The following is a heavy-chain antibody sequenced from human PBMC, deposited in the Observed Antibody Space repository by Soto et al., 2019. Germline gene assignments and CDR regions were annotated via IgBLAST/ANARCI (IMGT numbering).Heavy chain of an antibody. CDR3: ARHAHKEYYYDSSGYYYVAHWFDP. CDR1: GGSITSSSYY. Sequence: SETLSLTCTVSGGSITSSSYYWGWIRQPPGKGLEWIGSIYYSGRAYYSPSLKSRVTISVDRFKNQFSLKLSSVTAADTAVYYCARHAHKEYYYDSSGYYYVAHWFDPWGQGTLVTVSS. D-gene: IGHD3-22*01. CDR2: IYYSGRA. J-gene: IGHJ5*02. V-gene: IGHV4-39*07.